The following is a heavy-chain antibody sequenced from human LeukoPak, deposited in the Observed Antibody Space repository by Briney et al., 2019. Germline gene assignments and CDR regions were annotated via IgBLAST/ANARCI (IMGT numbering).Heavy chain of an antibody. J-gene: IGHJ6*04. CDR2: ISGSGGST. V-gene: IGHV3-23*01. D-gene: IGHD3-10*01. Sequence: GGSLRLSCAAFGFTFSSYAMSWVRQAPGKGLEWVSAISGSGGSTYYADSVKGRFTISRDNSKNTLYLQMNSLRAEDTAVYYCAKDFNVLLWFGEPRLYGMDVWGKGTTVTVSS. CDR1: GFTFSSYA. CDR3: AKDFNVLLWFGEPRLYGMDV.